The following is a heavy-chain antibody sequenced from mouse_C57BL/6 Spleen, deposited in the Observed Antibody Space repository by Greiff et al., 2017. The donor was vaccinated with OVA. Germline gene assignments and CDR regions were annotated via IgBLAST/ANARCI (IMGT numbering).Heavy chain of an antibody. D-gene: IGHD1-1*01. CDR1: GYAFSSYW. V-gene: IGHV1-80*01. CDR2: IYPGDGDT. CDR3: ARGGITTVVAPFFDY. J-gene: IGHJ2*01. Sequence: VQLVESGAELVKPGASVKISCKASGYAFSSYWMNWVKQRPGKGLEWIGQIYPGDGDTNYNGKFKGKATLTADKSSSTAYMQLSSLTSEDSAVYFCARGGITTVVAPFFDYWGQGTTLTVSS.